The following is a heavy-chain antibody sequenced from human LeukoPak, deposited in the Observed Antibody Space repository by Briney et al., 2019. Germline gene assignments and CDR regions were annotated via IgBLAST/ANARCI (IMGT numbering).Heavy chain of an antibody. Sequence: GESLKISCEGARDSFTTYWIGCVRQMPRKGPEWMGIIYPGDSDTRYSPSFQGQVTISHAKSITTPYLQWSTLKASDTAMYYCARMWLSGQRFRAVAGPWVGDAFDIWGQGTMVTVSS. CDR1: RDSFTTYW. CDR2: IYPGDSDT. CDR3: ARMWLSGQRFRAVAGPWVGDAFDI. V-gene: IGHV5-51*01. J-gene: IGHJ3*02. D-gene: IGHD6-19*01.